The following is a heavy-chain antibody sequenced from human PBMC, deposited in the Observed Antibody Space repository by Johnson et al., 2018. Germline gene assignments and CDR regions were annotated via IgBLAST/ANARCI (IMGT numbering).Heavy chain of an antibody. D-gene: IGHD3-10*01. CDR3: ARGLRRPYYGSGSYSLFDY. CDR1: GGSFSDYY. Sequence: QVQLQQWGAGLLKPSETLSLTCAVYGGSFSDYYWSWIRQPPGKGLEWIGEINHSGSTNCNPALKSRVTISVETSKNQFSLKLSSVTAADTAVCYCARGLRRPYYGSGSYSLFDYWGQGTLVTVSS. J-gene: IGHJ4*02. V-gene: IGHV4-34*01. CDR2: INHSGST.